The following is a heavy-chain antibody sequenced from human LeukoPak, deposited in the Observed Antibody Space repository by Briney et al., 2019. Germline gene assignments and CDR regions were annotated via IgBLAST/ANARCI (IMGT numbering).Heavy chain of an antibody. J-gene: IGHJ6*04. CDR1: GDSISGSY. CDR2: INTSGNT. D-gene: IGHD3-10*01. Sequence: PSETLSLPCTVSGDSISGSYWTWIRQSAGKGLEWIGRINTSGNTNYNPSLKSRVTMSLDTSKNQFSLNMSSVTVADTAVYYCARDRLGFRVDVWGKGTTVTFSS. CDR3: ARDRLGFRVDV. V-gene: IGHV4-4*07.